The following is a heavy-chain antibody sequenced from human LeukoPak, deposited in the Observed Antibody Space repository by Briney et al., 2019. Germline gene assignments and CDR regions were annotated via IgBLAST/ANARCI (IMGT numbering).Heavy chain of an antibody. V-gene: IGHV3-21*01. CDR2: ISSSSSYI. CDR1: GLTFSSYS. Sequence: GGSLRLSCAASGLTFSSYSMNWVRQAPGKGLEWVSSISSSSSYIYYADSVKGRFTISRDNAKNSLYLQMNSLRAEDTAVYYCARGPNYYGSGSYYFSKTPTQPNWFDPWGQGTLVTVSS. CDR3: ARGPNYYGSGSYYFSKTPTQPNWFDP. J-gene: IGHJ5*02. D-gene: IGHD3-10*01.